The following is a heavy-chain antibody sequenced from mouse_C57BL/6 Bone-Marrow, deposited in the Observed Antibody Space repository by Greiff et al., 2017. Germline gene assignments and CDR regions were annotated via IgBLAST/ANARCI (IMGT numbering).Heavy chain of an antibody. V-gene: IGHV1-82*01. J-gene: IGHJ2*01. CDR2: IYPGDGDT. Sequence: LVEPGASVKISCKASGYAFSSSWMNWVKQRPGKGLEWIGRIYPGDGDTNYNGKFKGKATLTADKSSSTAYMQLSSLTSEDSAVYFCARDNRDDYWGQGTTLTVSS. D-gene: IGHD6-1*01. CDR3: ARDNRDDY. CDR1: GYAFSSSW.